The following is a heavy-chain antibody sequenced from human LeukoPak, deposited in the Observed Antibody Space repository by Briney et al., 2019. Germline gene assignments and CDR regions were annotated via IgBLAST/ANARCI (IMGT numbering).Heavy chain of an antibody. CDR3: ARDGAGGRAAAGLKNTLGY. D-gene: IGHD6-13*01. V-gene: IGHV1-2*02. J-gene: IGHJ4*02. CDR2: SNPNSGGT. CDR1: GYTFTGYY. Sequence: APVKVSCKACGYTFTGYYMHLVRQAPGQGLEWMGWSNPNSGGTNYAQKFQGRVTMTRDTSISTAYMELSRLRSDDTAVYYCARDGAGGRAAAGLKNTLGYWGQGTLVTVSS.